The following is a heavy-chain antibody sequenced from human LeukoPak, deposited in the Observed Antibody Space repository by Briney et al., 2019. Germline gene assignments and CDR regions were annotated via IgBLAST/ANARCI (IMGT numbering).Heavy chain of an antibody. Sequence: NPSQTLSLTCTVSGGSISSGGYYWSWIRQPPGKGLEWIGYIHHSGSTYYNPSLKSRVTISVDRSKNQFSLKLSSVTAADTAVYYCARGEGITGTTGAFDIWGQGTMVTVSS. CDR2: IHHSGST. V-gene: IGHV4-30-2*01. J-gene: IGHJ3*02. CDR1: GGSISSGGYY. CDR3: ARGEGITGTTGAFDI. D-gene: IGHD1-20*01.